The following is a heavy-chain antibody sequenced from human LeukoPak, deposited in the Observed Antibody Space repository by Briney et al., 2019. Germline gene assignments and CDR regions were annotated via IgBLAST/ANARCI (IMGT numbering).Heavy chain of an antibody. CDR3: ARVNSSSVFY. V-gene: IGHV3-53*01. J-gene: IGHJ4*02. Sequence: GGSLRLSCAASGFTVSSNYMSWVRQAPGKGLEWVSVLSSGGDAYYADSVKGRFTTSRDNSKNSLYLQMNSLRAEDTAVYYCARVNSSSVFYWGQGTLVTVS. D-gene: IGHD6-6*01. CDR2: LSSGGDA. CDR1: GFTVSSNY.